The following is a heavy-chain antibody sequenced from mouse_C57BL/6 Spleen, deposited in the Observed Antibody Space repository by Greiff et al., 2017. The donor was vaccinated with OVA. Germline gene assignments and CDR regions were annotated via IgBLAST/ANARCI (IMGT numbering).Heavy chain of an antibody. CDR1: GYAFSSYW. CDR2: IYPGDGDT. J-gene: IGHJ4*01. CDR3: ARLSNYYAMDY. V-gene: IGHV1-80*01. Sequence: QVQLQQSGAELVKPGASVKISCKASGYAFSSYWMNWVKQRPGKGLEWIGQIYPGDGDTNYNGKFKGKATLTADKSSSTAYMQLSSLTSEDSAVYFCARLSNYYAMDYWGQGTSVTVSS. D-gene: IGHD2-5*01.